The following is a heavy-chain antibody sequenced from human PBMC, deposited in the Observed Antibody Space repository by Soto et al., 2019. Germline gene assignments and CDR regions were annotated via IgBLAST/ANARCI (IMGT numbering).Heavy chain of an antibody. CDR1: DYTFTSYG. CDR2: ISAYTGNT. J-gene: IGHJ5*02. V-gene: IGHV1-18*01. Sequence: QVQLVQSGAEVKKPGASVKVSCKASDYTFTSYGINWVRQAPGQGLEWMGWISAYTGNTNYAQNLQGRATMTTDTSTGTAYMELRSLTSDDTAVYYCARGDCRSPSCYAGDWFDPWGQGTLVTVSS. CDR3: ARGDCRSPSCYAGDWFDP. D-gene: IGHD2-2*01.